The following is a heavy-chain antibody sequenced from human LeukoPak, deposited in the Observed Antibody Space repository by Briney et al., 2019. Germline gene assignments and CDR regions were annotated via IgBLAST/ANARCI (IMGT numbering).Heavy chain of an antibody. J-gene: IGHJ3*02. CDR3: ARDSAGFLYRPDAFDI. Sequence: PGGSLRLSCAASGFTFSSYEMNWVRQAPGKGLEWVSYISSSGSTIYYADSVKGGFTISRDNAKNSLYLQMNSLRAEDTALYYCARDSAGFLYRPDAFDIWGQGTMVTVSS. CDR2: ISSSGSTI. D-gene: IGHD2-2*02. CDR1: GFTFSSYE. V-gene: IGHV3-48*03.